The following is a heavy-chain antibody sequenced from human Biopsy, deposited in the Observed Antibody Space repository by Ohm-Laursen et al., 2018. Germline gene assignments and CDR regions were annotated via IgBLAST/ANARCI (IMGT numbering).Heavy chain of an antibody. V-gene: IGHV3-21*01. CDR3: GRGQTVAPGYYGMDV. Sequence: SLRLSCTASGFTFSPYSMNWVRQAPGQGLEWVSSISSSGSFIYFADSVKGRFTISRDNAGNSLYLQMNSLRAEDTAVYYCGRGQTVAPGYYGMDVWGQGTTVTVSS. CDR1: GFTFSPYS. J-gene: IGHJ6*02. CDR2: ISSSGSFI. D-gene: IGHD4-17*01.